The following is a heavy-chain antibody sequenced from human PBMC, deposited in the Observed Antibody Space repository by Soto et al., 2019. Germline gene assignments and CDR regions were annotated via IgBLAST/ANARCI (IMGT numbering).Heavy chain of an antibody. Sequence: GGPLRLYGADRGFTFNGYGMHWVSQAPGKGLEWVAVISYDGSNKYYADSVKGRFTISRDNSKNTLYLQINSLRAEDTAVYYCAKASVWYTSFVFRCQGP. CDR2: ISYDGSNK. CDR1: GFTFNGYG. D-gene: IGHD2-2*02. CDR3: AKASVWYTSFVF. V-gene: IGHV3-30*18. J-gene: IGHJ4*02.